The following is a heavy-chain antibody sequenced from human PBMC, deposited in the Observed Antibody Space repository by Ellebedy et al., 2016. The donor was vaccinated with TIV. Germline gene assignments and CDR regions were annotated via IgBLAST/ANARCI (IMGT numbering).Heavy chain of an antibody. J-gene: IGHJ3*02. D-gene: IGHD4-17*01. CDR3: ATDGSYGDYLSPAHAFEI. V-gene: IGHV3-7*01. CDR2: INGDGSKK. CDR1: RFTFSGYW. Sequence: GESLKISCAASRFTFSGYWMSWVRQAPGKGLEWVANINGDGSKKYYVDSVKGRFTISRDNAKNSLYLEMNSLRAEDTAVYYCATDGSYGDYLSPAHAFEIWGQGTVVAVSS.